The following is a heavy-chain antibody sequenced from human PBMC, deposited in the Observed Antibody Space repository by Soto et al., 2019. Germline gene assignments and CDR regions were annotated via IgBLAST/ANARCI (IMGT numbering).Heavy chain of an antibody. Sequence: SETLSLTCTVSGGSVSSGSYYWSWIRQPPGKGLEWIGYIYYSGSTNYNPFLKSRVTISVDTSKNQFSLKLSSVTAADTAVYYCARDMAGMDVWGQGTTVTFSS. CDR1: GGSVSSGSYY. V-gene: IGHV4-61*01. D-gene: IGHD3-10*01. CDR2: IYYSGST. J-gene: IGHJ6*02. CDR3: ARDMAGMDV.